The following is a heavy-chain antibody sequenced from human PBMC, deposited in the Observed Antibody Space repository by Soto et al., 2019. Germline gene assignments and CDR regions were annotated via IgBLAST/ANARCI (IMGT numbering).Heavy chain of an antibody. CDR2: TSYDGSNK. CDR1: GFTFSTYD. V-gene: IGHV3-30*18. D-gene: IGHD3-22*01. CDR3: AKDEDYYAGSAYYHYFDY. J-gene: IGHJ4*02. Sequence: GGSLRLSCAASGFTFSTYDMHWVRQAPGKGLEWVVVTSYDGSNKYYADSVKGRFTISRDNSKNTVYLQMDSLRAEDAAVYYCAKDEDYYAGSAYYHYFDYWGQGTLVTVSS.